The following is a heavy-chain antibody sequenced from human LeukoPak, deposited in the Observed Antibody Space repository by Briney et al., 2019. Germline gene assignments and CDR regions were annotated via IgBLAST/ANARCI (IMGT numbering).Heavy chain of an antibody. V-gene: IGHV4-39*07. J-gene: IGHJ4*02. CDR1: GGSVSSGSYY. CDR2: INHSGST. CDR3: ARVRDCSSTSCYTLRP. Sequence: KPSETLSLTCTVSGGSVSSGSYYWSWIRQPPGKGLEWIGEINHSGSTNYNPSLKSRVTISVDTSKNQFSLKLSSVTAADTAVYYCARVRDCSSTSCYTLRPWGQGTLVTVSS. D-gene: IGHD2-2*02.